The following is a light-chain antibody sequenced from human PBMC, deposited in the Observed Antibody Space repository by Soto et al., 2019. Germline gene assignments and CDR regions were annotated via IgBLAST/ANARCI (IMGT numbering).Light chain of an antibody. CDR3: QQYGSSRT. V-gene: IGKV3-20*01. CDR1: KSVSNY. J-gene: IGKJ1*01. CDR2: GAS. Sequence: EVVLTQSPGTLSLSPGERATLACRASKSVSNYLAWYQQKPGQAPRLPIYGASSRATGIPDRFSGSGSGTDFTLTISRLEPEDFAVYYCQQYGSSRTFGQGTKVDIK.